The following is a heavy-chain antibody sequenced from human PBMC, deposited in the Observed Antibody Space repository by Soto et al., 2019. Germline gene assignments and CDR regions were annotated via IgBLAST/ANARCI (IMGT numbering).Heavy chain of an antibody. V-gene: IGHV1-69*13. J-gene: IGHJ6*03. CDR1: GGTFSSYA. D-gene: IGHD3-3*01. CDR2: FIPIFGTA. CDR3: ASRPLSYDFWSGPNYYYYCVDV. Sequence: ASVKVSCKASGGTFSSYAISWVRQAPGQGLEWMGGFIPIFGTANYAQKFQGRVTITADESTSTAYMELSSLRSEDTAVYYCASRPLSYDFWSGPNYYYYCVDVWGKGTTVTVPS.